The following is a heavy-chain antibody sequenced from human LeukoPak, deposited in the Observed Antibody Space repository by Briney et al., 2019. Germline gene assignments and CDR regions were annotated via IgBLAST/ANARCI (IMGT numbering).Heavy chain of an antibody. D-gene: IGHD3-9*01. CDR1: GFTFSNYG. CDR3: AKGVRYFDWLDQ. Sequence: GGSLRLSCAASGFTFSNYGMTWVRQAPGKGLEWVSGISGSGGSTYYADSVKGRFTISRDNSKNTLYLQMNSLRAEDTAVYYCAKGVRYFDWLDQWGQGTLVTVSS. J-gene: IGHJ5*02. CDR2: ISGSGGST. V-gene: IGHV3-23*01.